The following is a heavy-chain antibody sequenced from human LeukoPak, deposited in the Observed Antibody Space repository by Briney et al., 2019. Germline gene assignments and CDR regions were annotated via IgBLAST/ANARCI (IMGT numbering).Heavy chain of an antibody. CDR1: GFTFSSYG. CDR3: ARDRGTAMSYFDY. J-gene: IGHJ4*02. CDR2: IWYDGSNK. D-gene: IGHD5-18*01. V-gene: IGHV3-33*01. Sequence: GGSLRLSCAASGFTFSSYGMPWVRQAPGKGLEWVAVIWYDGSNKYYADSVKGRFTISRDNSKNTLYLQMNSLRAEDTAVYYCARDRGTAMSYFDYWGQGTLVTVSS.